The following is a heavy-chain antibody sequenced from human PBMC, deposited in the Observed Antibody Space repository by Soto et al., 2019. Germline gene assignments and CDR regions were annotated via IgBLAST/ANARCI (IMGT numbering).Heavy chain of an antibody. D-gene: IGHD1-1*01. Sequence: GGSLRLSCAASGFTFSSYGMNWVRQAPGKGLEWVSSISSSSSYIYYADSVKGRFTISRDNAKNSLYLQMNSLRAEDTAVYYCARTGTTNAFDIWGQGTMVTVSS. CDR3: ARTGTTNAFDI. V-gene: IGHV3-21*01. J-gene: IGHJ3*02. CDR1: GFTFSSYG. CDR2: ISSSSSYI.